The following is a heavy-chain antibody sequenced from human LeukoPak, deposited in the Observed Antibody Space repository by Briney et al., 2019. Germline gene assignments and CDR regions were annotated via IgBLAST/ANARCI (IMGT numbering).Heavy chain of an antibody. Sequence: PGGSLRLSCAASGFTFNVYSMNWVRQAPGKGLEWVSFISSSLDSNIYYADSVKGRFTISRDNAKNSLYLQMNSLRAEDTAVYYCAAGFGELYYWGQGTLVTVSS. CDR3: AAGFGELYY. J-gene: IGHJ4*02. CDR2: ISSSLDSNI. D-gene: IGHD3-10*01. CDR1: GFTFNVYS. V-gene: IGHV3-48*01.